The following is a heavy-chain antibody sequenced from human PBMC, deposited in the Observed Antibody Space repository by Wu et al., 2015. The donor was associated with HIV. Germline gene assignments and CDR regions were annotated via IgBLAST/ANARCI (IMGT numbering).Heavy chain of an antibody. CDR2: IIPIFGTA. CDR1: GGTFSSYA. D-gene: IGHD1-26*01. Sequence: QVQLVQSGAEVKKPGSSVKVSCKASGGTFSSYAISWVRQAPGQGLEWMGGIIPIFGTANYAQKFQGRVTITADESTSTAYMELSSLRSEDTAVYYCARGHSGSQRRYYYYYYMDVWGKGTTVTVSS. J-gene: IGHJ6*03. CDR3: ARGHSGSQRRYYYYYYMDV. V-gene: IGHV1-69*12.